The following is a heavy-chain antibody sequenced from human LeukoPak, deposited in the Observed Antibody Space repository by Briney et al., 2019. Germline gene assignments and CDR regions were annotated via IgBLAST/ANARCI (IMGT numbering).Heavy chain of an antibody. CDR1: GFTFSTFN. Sequence: GGSLRLSCAASGFTFSTFNMNWVRQAPGKGLEWVSFISRDSTYKYYAGSVKGRFTISRDDANNTLHLQMNSLRAEDTAVYYCARPSSGNYARSESWGQGTLVTVSS. J-gene: IGHJ5*02. CDR3: ARPSSGNYARSES. V-gene: IGHV3-21*05. CDR2: ISRDSTYK. D-gene: IGHD1-26*01.